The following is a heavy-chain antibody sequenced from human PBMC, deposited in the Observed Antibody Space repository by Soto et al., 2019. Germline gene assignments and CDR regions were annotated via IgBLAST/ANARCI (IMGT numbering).Heavy chain of an antibody. D-gene: IGHD6-13*01. V-gene: IGHV4-34*01. Sequence: PSETLSLTSAIYVGSFSVYYWIWIRQPPGRGLDRPGEINHSGSNNYNPSRKSRVTISVDTSKNQFSLKLSSVTAADTAVYYCARGESIAPAGTYNWFEPWGQGTMVTVYS. CDR2: INHSGSN. J-gene: IGHJ5*02. CDR1: VGSFSVYY. CDR3: ARGESIAPAGTYNWFEP.